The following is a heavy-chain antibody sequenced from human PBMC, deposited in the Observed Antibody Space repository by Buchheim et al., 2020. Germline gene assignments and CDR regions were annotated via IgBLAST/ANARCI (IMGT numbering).Heavy chain of an antibody. CDR3: ARDGGVVPAAIRGLYAFDI. D-gene: IGHD2-2*01. Sequence: QVQLVQSGAEVKKPGSSVKVSCKASGGTFSSYTISWVRQAPGQGLEWMGRIIPILGIANYAQKFQGRVTITADKSTSTAYMELSKLGSEEKAVYYWARDGGVVPAAIRGLYAFDIWGQGT. J-gene: IGHJ3*02. V-gene: IGHV1-69*08. CDR2: IIPILGIA. CDR1: GGTFSSYT.